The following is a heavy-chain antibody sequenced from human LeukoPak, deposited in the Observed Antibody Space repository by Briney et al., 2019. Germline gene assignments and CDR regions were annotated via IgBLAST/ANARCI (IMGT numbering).Heavy chain of an antibody. Sequence: PGGSLRLSCAASGFPLADNGMSWVRQTPGKGLEWVCGINWNGADTAYADSVKGRFTVSRDNAKNSLYLQMTGLTAEDTAFYYCATERDRGNDFGDSVDYWGQGTLVSVSS. V-gene: IGHV3-20*04. J-gene: IGHJ4*02. CDR2: INWNGADT. D-gene: IGHD4-17*01. CDR1: GFPLADNG. CDR3: ATERDRGNDFGDSVDY.